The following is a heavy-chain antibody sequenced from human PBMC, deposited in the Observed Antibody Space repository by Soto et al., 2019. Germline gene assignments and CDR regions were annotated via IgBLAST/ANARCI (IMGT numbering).Heavy chain of an antibody. CDR1: GFSLSTSGVG. CDR2: IYWDDDK. J-gene: IGHJ5*02. CDR3: AHSPPAYYDILTGYRNWFDP. V-gene: IGHV2-5*02. Sequence: QITLKESGPTLVKPTQTLTLTCTFSGFSLSTSGVGVGWIRQPPGKALEWLALIYWDDDKRYSPSLKSRLTITKDTSKNQVVLTMTNMDPVDTATYYCAHSPPAYYDILTGYRNWFDPWGQGTLVTVSS. D-gene: IGHD3-9*01.